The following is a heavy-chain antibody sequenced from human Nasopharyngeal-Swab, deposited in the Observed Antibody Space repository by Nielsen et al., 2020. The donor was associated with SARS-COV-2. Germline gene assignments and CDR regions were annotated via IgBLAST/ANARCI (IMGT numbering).Heavy chain of an antibody. J-gene: IGHJ5*02. V-gene: IGHV3-7*01. D-gene: IGHD5-12*01. CDR1: GFTFSSYW. CDR2: IKQDGSEK. CDR3: ASTSGYGLNWFDP. Sequence: GESLKISCAASGFTFSSYWMGWVRQAPGKGLEWVANIKQDGSEKYYVDPVKGRFTISRDNAKNSLYLQMNSLRAEDTAVYYCASTSGYGLNWFDPWGQGTLVTVSS.